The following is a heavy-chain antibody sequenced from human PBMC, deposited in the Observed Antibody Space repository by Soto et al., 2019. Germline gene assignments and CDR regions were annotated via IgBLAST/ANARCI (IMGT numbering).Heavy chain of an antibody. CDR3: ARGGSPGVGCNNGAFDM. CDR2: ISHNGGFK. J-gene: IGHJ3*02. Sequence: QVQLVESGGGVVQPGRSLRLSCAASGFTFSSHNMHWVRQAPGKGLEWVAVISHNGGFKYHARSVEGRFTVSRDNSKNTLFVQMNRLTDDDTAVYYCARGGSPGVGCNNGAFDMWGQGTMVTVSS. CDR1: GFTFSSHN. V-gene: IGHV3-30-3*01. D-gene: IGHD3-3*01.